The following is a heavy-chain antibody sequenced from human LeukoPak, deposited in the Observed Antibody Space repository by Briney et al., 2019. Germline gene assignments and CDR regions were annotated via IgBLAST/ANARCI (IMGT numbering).Heavy chain of an antibody. Sequence: PGGSLRLSCAASGFTFSRYWMHWVRQAPGKGLVWVSRLNSDGSITTYADSVRGRFTISRDNAKNTLYLQMNNLRAEDTAVYYCARVTDSSSWPHFDNWGQGTLVTVSS. V-gene: IGHV3-74*01. D-gene: IGHD6-13*01. CDR3: ARVTDSSSWPHFDN. J-gene: IGHJ4*02. CDR1: GFTFSRYW. CDR2: LNSDGSIT.